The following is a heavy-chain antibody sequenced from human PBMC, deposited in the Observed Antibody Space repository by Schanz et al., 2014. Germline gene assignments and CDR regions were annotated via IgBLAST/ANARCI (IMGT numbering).Heavy chain of an antibody. CDR3: ASPPISVAGRLADY. CDR2: IDYAGST. V-gene: IGHV3-66*01. Sequence: EVQLVESGGGLVQPGGSLRLSCAASGFGFDDYAMSWVRQAPGKGLEWVSLIDYAGSTNYADSVKGRMTVSRDTSKNALFLQMNNLRAEDTAVYYCASPPISVAGRLADYWGQGILVDVSS. D-gene: IGHD6-19*01. J-gene: IGHJ4*02. CDR1: GFGFDDYA.